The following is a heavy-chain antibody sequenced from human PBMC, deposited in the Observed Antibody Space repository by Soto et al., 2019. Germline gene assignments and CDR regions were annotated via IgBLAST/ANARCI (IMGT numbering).Heavy chain of an antibody. V-gene: IGHV3-7*03. J-gene: IGHJ6*02. Sequence: PVWSLRVSCAAARVTFGTYGMSWVRQAPGTGLEWVANIKQDGGEKYYVDSVKGRFTISRDNAKNSVYLQMNSLRAEDTAVYYCARVGMTANYFYYGMDVWGQGTTVTVPS. CDR3: ARVGMTANYFYYGMDV. CDR2: IKQDGGEK. CDR1: RVTFGTYG. D-gene: IGHD2-21*02.